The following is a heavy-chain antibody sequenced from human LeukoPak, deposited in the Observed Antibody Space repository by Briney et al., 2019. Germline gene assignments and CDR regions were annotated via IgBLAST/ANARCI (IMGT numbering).Heavy chain of an antibody. CDR1: GYTFTSYD. Sequence: ASVTVSCKASGYTFTSYDINWVRQAPGQGLEWMGWMNPNSGNTGYAQKFQGRVTMTRNTSISTAYMELSSLRSEDTAVYYCARAYCSSTSCYDSWFDPWGQGTLVTVSS. J-gene: IGHJ5*02. D-gene: IGHD2-2*01. CDR3: ARAYCSSTSCYDSWFDP. CDR2: MNPNSGNT. V-gene: IGHV1-8*01.